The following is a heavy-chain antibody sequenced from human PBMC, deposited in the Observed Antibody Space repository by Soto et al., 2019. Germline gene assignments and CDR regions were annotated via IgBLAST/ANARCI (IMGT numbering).Heavy chain of an antibody. CDR3: ARDGYSGYSGYDYGMDV. J-gene: IGHJ6*02. V-gene: IGHV3-7*04. Sequence: EVQLVESGGGLVQPGGSLRLSCAASGFTFSSYWMSWVRQAPGKGLEWVANIKQDGSEKYYVDSVKGRFTISRDNAKNXXYLQMNSLRAEDTAVYYCARDGYSGYSGYDYGMDVWGQGTTVTVSS. CDR2: IKQDGSEK. CDR1: GFTFSSYW. D-gene: IGHD5-12*01.